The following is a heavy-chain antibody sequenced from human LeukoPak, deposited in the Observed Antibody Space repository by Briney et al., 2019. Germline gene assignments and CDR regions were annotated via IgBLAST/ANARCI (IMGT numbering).Heavy chain of an antibody. CDR3: ARDNRNWAFDY. V-gene: IGHV3-30*02. Sequence: GGSLRLSCAASGFTFSRHGMHWVRQAPGKGLEWVAFIRDFGTNEYYADSVKGQFTISRDNSKNTLYLQMNSLRAEDTAVYYCARDNRNWAFDYWGQGTLVTVSS. CDR2: IRDFGTNE. J-gene: IGHJ4*02. D-gene: IGHD7-27*01. CDR1: GFTFSRHG.